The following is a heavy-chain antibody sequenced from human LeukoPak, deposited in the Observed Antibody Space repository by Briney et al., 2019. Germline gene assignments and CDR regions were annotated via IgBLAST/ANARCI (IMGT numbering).Heavy chain of an antibody. D-gene: IGHD4-23*01. Sequence: GGSLRLSCAASGFTFSSYGMHWVRQAPGKGLEWVAVIWYDGSNKYYADSVKGRFTISRDNSKNTLYLQMNSLRAEDTAVYYCAKMNYGGDSVDWYFDLWGRGTLVTVSS. V-gene: IGHV3-30*02. CDR3: AKMNYGGDSVDWYFDL. J-gene: IGHJ2*01. CDR2: IWYDGSNK. CDR1: GFTFSSYG.